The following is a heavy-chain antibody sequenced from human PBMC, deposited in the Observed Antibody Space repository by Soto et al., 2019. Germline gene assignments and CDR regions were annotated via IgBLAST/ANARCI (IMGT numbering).Heavy chain of an antibody. CDR2: INSDGSST. CDR1: GFTFSSYW. V-gene: IGHV3-74*01. Sequence: GGSLRLSCEASGFTFSSYWMHWVRQVPGKGLVWVSRINSDGSSTSYADSVKGRFTISRDNAKNTLYLQINSLRAEDTAVYYCARSLRIVASLGPPDNWGQGTLVTVSS. J-gene: IGHJ4*02. CDR3: ARSLRIVASLGPPDN. D-gene: IGHD3-22*01.